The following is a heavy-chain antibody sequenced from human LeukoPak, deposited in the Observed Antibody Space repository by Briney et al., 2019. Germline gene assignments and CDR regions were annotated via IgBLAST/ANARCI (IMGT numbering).Heavy chain of an antibody. CDR1: GGPISIYY. CDR3: NRESRVEWLLQYYMDV. V-gene: IGHV4-4*07. J-gene: IGHJ6*03. CDR2: INTSGST. Sequence: SETLSLTCTVSGGPISIYYWSWIRQSAGKGLEWIGRINTSGSTNYNPSLKSRVTLSLDTSKNQLSLRLRSVTAADTAVYYCNRESRVEWLLQYYMDVWGKGTTVTVSS. D-gene: IGHD3-3*01.